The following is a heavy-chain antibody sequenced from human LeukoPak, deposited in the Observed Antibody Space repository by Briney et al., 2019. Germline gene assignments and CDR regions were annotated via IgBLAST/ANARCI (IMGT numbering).Heavy chain of an antibody. Sequence: SETLSLTCTVSGGSISSYYWSWIRQPPGKGLEWIGYIYYSGSTNYNPSLKSRVTISVDTSKNQFSLKLSSVTAADTAVYYCARLLAGSYGSGSYLDYWGQGTLVTVSS. CDR1: GGSISSYY. CDR3: ARLLAGSYGSGSYLDY. D-gene: IGHD3-10*01. J-gene: IGHJ4*02. V-gene: IGHV4-59*08. CDR2: IYYSGST.